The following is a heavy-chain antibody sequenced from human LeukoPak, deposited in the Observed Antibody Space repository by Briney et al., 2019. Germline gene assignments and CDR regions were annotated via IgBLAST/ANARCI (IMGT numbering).Heavy chain of an antibody. V-gene: IGHV3-30*04. CDR3: ARANSSSWHYFDD. J-gene: IGHJ4*02. CDR2: ISYDGSKK. D-gene: IGHD6-13*01. CDR1: GFTFSDYT. Sequence: PGKSLRLSCPATGFTFSDYTMHCVRQATGKRLECVSVISYDGSKKYYADSVTGRFTLSRDNSKNTVYLHMNSLRAEDTAVFYCARANSSSWHYFDDWGQGTLVTVSS.